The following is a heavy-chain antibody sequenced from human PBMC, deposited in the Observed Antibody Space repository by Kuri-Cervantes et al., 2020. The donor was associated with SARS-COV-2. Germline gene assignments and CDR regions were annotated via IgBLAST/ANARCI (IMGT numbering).Heavy chain of an antibody. CDR2: IYYSGNS. J-gene: IGHJ4*02. D-gene: IGHD3-10*01. Sequence: SETLSLTCEVSGYSISRGYFWAWIRQPPGKGLEWIANIYYSGNSDYNPSFRSRVSVSVDTSKDQFSMRLTSVTAADTAMYYCARTGRDYYFDYWGQGTLVTVSS. CDR3: ARTGRDYYFDY. V-gene: IGHV4-38-2*01. CDR1: GYSISRGYF.